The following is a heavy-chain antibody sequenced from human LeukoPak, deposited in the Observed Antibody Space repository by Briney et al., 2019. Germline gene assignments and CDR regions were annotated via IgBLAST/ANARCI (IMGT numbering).Heavy chain of an antibody. V-gene: IGHV3-23*01. Sequence: GGSLRLSCAASGFTFSGYAMSWVRQAPGKGLEWVSAISGSGGSTYYADSVKGRFTISRDNSKNTLYLQMNSLRAEDTAVYYCAKDASGGDGYIPDAFDIWGQGTMVTVSS. CDR3: AKDASGGDGYIPDAFDI. J-gene: IGHJ3*02. CDR1: GFTFSGYA. CDR2: ISGSGGST. D-gene: IGHD5-24*01.